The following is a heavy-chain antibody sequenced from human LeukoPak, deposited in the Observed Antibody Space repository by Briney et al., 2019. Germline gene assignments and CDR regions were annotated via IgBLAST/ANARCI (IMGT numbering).Heavy chain of an antibody. D-gene: IGHD3-22*01. CDR2: IKQDGSEK. CDR1: GFTFSSYW. J-gene: IGHJ4*02. CDR3: VRGGPSTWF. Sequence: GGSLRLSCAASGFTFSSYWMSWVRQAPGKGLEWVANIKQDGSEKYYVDSVKGRFTISRDNAKNMLFLQMNSLRGEDTAVYHCVRGGPSTWFWGQGTLVTVSS. V-gene: IGHV3-7*01.